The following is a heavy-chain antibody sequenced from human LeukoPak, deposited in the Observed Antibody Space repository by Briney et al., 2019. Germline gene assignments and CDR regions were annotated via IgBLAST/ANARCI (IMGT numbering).Heavy chain of an antibody. V-gene: IGHV3-30*14. CDR3: ALYYYGMDV. CDR1: GFTFSSYA. J-gene: IGHJ6*02. CDR2: ISYDVGNK. Sequence: GGSLRLSCAASGFTFSSYAMHWVRQAPGKGLEWVAVISYDVGNKYYTDSVKGRFTISRHNSKNTLYLQMNSLRAEDTAVYYCALYYYGMDVWGQGTTVTVSS.